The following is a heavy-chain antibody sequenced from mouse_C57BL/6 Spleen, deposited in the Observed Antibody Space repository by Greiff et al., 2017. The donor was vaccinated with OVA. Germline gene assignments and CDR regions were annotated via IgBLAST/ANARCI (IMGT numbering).Heavy chain of an antibody. CDR2: INPSNGGT. Sequence: QVHVKQPGTELVKPGASVKLSCKASGYTFTSYWMHWVKQRPGQGLEWIGNINPSNGGTNYNEKFKSKATLTVDKSSSTAYMQLSSLTSEDSAVYYCARERLRYYAMDYWGQGTSVTVSS. V-gene: IGHV1-53*01. D-gene: IGHD2-4*01. CDR1: GYTFTSYW. J-gene: IGHJ4*01. CDR3: ARERLRYYAMDY.